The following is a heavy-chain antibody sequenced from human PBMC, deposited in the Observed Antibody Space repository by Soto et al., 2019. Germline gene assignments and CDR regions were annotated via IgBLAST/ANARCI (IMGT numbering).Heavy chain of an antibody. CDR3: ASPQDYYDSSGYYGPFDY. CDR2: IKQDGSEK. D-gene: IGHD3-22*01. CDR1: GFSFSRYW. J-gene: IGHJ4*02. Sequence: CGSLRRSCAASGFSFSRYWIIWCRHSTFKGLEWLGNIKQDGSEKYYVDSVNGRFTISRDNAKNSLYLQMNSLRAEDTAVYYCASPQDYYDSSGYYGPFDYWGEGTRGTV. V-gene: IGHV3-7*01.